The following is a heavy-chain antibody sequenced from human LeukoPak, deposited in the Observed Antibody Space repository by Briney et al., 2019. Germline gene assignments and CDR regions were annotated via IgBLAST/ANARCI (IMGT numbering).Heavy chain of an antibody. CDR1: GFTLRSYG. CDR3: ARDRGSDDPIDY. J-gene: IGHJ4*02. D-gene: IGHD2-15*01. V-gene: IGHV3-33*01. CDR2: IWHDGKHK. Sequence: GGSLRLSCAASGFTLRSYGMHWVRQAPGKGLEWVAVIWHDGKHKFYLDSVKGRFTVSRDNSKNTLSLQMDSLRVEDTAVYYCARDRGSDDPIDYWGQGTLVTVSS.